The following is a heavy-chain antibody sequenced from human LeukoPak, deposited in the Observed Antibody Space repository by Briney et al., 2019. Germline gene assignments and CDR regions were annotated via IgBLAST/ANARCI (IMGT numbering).Heavy chain of an antibody. CDR1: GFTVSSNY. CDR3: ARERLVAATGSYWYFDL. J-gene: IGHJ2*01. V-gene: IGHV3-66*01. CDR2: IYSGGST. Sequence: PGGSLRLSCAASGFTVSSNYMSWVRQAPGKGLEWVSVIYSGGSTYYADSVKDRFTISRDNSKNTLYLQMNSLRAEDTAVYYCARERLVAATGSYWYFDLWGRGTLVTVSS. D-gene: IGHD2-15*01.